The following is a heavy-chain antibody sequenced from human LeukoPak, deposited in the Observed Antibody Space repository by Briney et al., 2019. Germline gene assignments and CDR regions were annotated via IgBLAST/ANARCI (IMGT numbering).Heavy chain of an antibody. V-gene: IGHV3-7*01. CDR1: GFTFSYYG. D-gene: IGHD6-19*01. J-gene: IGHJ6*03. Sequence: GGSLRLSCAASGFTFSYYGMSWVRQAPGKGLEWVANIKQDGSEKYYVDSVKGRFTISRDNAKNSLYLQMNSLRAEDTAVYYCARTSDEQWLVNYYYYMDVWGKGTTVTVSS. CDR2: IKQDGSEK. CDR3: ARTSDEQWLVNYYYYMDV.